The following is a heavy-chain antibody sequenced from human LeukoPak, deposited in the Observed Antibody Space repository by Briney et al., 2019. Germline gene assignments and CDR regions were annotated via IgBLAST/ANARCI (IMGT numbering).Heavy chain of an antibody. Sequence: SETLSLTCTVSGGSISSSSYYWGWIRQPPGKGLEWIGSIYYSGSTYYNPSLKSRVTISVDTSKNQFSLKLSSVTAADTAVYYCARGYSSSPAYYYYYYMDVWGKGTTVTVSS. D-gene: IGHD6-6*01. J-gene: IGHJ6*03. V-gene: IGHV4-39*01. CDR3: ARGYSSSPAYYYYYYMDV. CDR1: GGSISSSSYY. CDR2: IYYSGST.